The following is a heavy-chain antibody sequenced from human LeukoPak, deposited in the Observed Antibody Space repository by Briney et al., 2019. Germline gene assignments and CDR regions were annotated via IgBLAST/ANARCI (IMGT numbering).Heavy chain of an antibody. V-gene: IGHV4-39*01. CDR1: GGSISSSSYY. J-gene: IGHJ4*02. CDR2: IYYSGST. D-gene: IGHD1-26*01. CDR3: ARHEIVGATYFDY. Sequence: PSETLSLTCTVSGGSISSSSYYWGWIRQPPGKGLEWIGSIYYSGSTYYNPSLKSRVTISVDTSKNQFSLKLSSVTAADTAVYYCARHEIVGATYFDYWGQGTLVTVSS.